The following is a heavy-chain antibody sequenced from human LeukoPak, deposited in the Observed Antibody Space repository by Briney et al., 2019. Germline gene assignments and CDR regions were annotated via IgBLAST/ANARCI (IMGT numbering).Heavy chain of an antibody. V-gene: IGHV3-21*04. CDR3: AREWSDLGATLLEWFDP. J-gene: IGHJ5*02. Sequence: ADSMKGRFTISRDNAKNSLYLQMNSLRSDDTAVYYCAREWSDLGATLLEWFDPWGQGTLVTVSS. D-gene: IGHD1-26*01.